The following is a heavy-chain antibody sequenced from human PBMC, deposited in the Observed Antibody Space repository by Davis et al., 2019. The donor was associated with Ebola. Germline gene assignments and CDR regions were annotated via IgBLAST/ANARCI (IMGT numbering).Heavy chain of an antibody. J-gene: IGHJ4*02. D-gene: IGHD1-1*01. V-gene: IGHV3-33*01. CDR3: AREENGATIWARFDY. CDR2: IWYDGSNK. Sequence: GGSLRLSCAASGFTFSSYGMHWVRQAPGKGLEWVAVIWYDGSNKYYADSVKGRFTISRDNAKNSSYLQMNSLRAEDTAVYYCAREENGATIWARFDYWGQGTLVTVSS. CDR1: GFTFSSYG.